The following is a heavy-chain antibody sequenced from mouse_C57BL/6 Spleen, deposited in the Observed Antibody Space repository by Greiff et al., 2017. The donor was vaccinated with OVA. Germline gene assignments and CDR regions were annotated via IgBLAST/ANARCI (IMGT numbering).Heavy chain of an antibody. Sequence: QVQLQQPGAELVKPGASVKLSCKASGYTFTSYWMHWVKQRPGQGLEWIGMIHPNSGSTNYNAKFKSKATLTVDKASSTAYMQLSSLTCEDTAVYYGAYPLNRRSFVDYWGQGTTLTVSS. CDR1: GYTFTSYW. J-gene: IGHJ2*01. CDR2: IHPNSGST. V-gene: IGHV1-64*01. CDR3: AYPLNRRSFVDY.